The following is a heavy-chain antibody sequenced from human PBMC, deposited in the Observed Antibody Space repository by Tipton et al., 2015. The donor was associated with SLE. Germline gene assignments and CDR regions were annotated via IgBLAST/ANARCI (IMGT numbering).Heavy chain of an antibody. CDR1: GGSIGSPRYF. Sequence: TLSLTCTVSGGSIGSPRYFWAWIRQPPGKGPEWIGSISYRGTTYNNPSHQSRVTISADTSKNQISLRLRSVTAADTAVYYCARHTWGPLWFDPCGQGTLVTVAS. J-gene: IGHJ5*02. CDR2: ISYRGTT. CDR3: ARHTWGPLWFDP. V-gene: IGHV4-39*07. D-gene: IGHD7-27*01.